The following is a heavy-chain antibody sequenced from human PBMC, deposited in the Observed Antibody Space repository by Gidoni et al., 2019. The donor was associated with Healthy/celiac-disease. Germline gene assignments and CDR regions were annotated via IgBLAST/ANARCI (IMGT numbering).Heavy chain of an antibody. V-gene: IGHV4-39*07. Sequence: QLQLQESGPGLVKPSETLSLTCTVSGGPISSSSYYWGWIRPPPGKGLAWIGSIYYSGSTYYHPSLKSRVTISVDTSTNQFSLKLRSVTAADTAVYYCARDRDIVATITHNPIDYLGQGTLVTVSS. CDR3: ARDRDIVATITHNPIDY. CDR2: IYYSGST. J-gene: IGHJ4*02. D-gene: IGHD5-12*01. CDR1: GGPISSSSYY.